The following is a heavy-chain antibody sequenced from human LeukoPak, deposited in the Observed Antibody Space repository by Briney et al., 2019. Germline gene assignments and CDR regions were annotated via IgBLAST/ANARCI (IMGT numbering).Heavy chain of an antibody. CDR3: ARGHPGKFDY. CDR1: GFTFSSYH. Sequence: GGSLRLSCAASGFTFSSYHMHWVRQAPGKGLEWVAVIWYDGTNKYYADSVKGRFTISRDTPKNTLFLQMDSLRAEDTAVYYCARGHPGKFDYWGQGTLVTVSS. J-gene: IGHJ4*02. D-gene: IGHD1-14*01. V-gene: IGHV3-33*01. CDR2: IWYDGTNK.